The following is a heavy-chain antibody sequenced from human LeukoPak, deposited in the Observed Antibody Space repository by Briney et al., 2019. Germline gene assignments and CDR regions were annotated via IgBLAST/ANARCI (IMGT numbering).Heavy chain of an antibody. Sequence: PGGSLRLSCAASGFTFSSYGMPWVRQAPGKGLEWVAVISYDGSNKYYADSVKGRFTISRDNSKNTLYLQMNSLRAEDTAVYYCAKDLYDFWSGYAEYYYYGMDVWGQGTTVTVSS. V-gene: IGHV3-30*18. CDR3: AKDLYDFWSGYAEYYYYGMDV. D-gene: IGHD3-3*01. CDR2: ISYDGSNK. CDR1: GFTFSSYG. J-gene: IGHJ6*02.